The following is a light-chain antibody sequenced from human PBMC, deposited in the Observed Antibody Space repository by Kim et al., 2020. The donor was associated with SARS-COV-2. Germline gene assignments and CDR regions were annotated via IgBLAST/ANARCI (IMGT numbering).Light chain of an antibody. V-gene: IGKV1-39*01. CDR3: QQSYSTPRT. J-gene: IGKJ1*01. CDR1: QTITTY. Sequence: ASVGDRVTISCRASQTITTYLNWYQHKPGKAPKLLIYGVSSLQGGVPSRFSGSGSGTDFTLTISSLQPEDFATYYCQQSYSTPRTFGQGTKVDIK. CDR2: GVS.